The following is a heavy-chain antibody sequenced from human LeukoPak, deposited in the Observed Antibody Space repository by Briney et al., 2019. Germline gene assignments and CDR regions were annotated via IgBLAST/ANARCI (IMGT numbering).Heavy chain of an antibody. Sequence: PGGSLRLSCAASGFTFSSYDMHWVRQATGKGLEWVSAIGTAGDTYYPGSVKGRFTISRENAKNSLYLQMNSLRAGDTAVYYCARADPYCSGGSCYKYWYFDLWGRGTLVTVSS. CDR1: GFTFSSYD. D-gene: IGHD2-15*01. J-gene: IGHJ2*01. CDR3: ARADPYCSGGSCYKYWYFDL. CDR2: IGTAGDT. V-gene: IGHV3-13*04.